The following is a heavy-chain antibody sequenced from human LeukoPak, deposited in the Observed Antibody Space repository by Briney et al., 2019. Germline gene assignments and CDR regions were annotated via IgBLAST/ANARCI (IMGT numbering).Heavy chain of an antibody. CDR1: GFTFSDYG. J-gene: IGHJ4*02. Sequence: GGSLRLSCAASGFTFSDYGMHWVRQAPGKGLEWVAIIWYDGTNKYYADSVKGRFTISRDNSKNTLYLQMNGLRAEDTAVYYCARVSTTANYSDYWGQGTLVTVSS. D-gene: IGHD4-11*01. V-gene: IGHV3-33*01. CDR3: ARVSTTANYSDY. CDR2: IWYDGTNK.